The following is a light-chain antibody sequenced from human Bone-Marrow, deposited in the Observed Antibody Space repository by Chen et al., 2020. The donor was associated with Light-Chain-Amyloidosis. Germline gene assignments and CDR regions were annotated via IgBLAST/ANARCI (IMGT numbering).Light chain of an antibody. CDR3: QQYGSSPWT. J-gene: IGKJ1*01. V-gene: IGKV3-20*01. CDR1: QTVNSNY. Sequence: EIVLTQSPGTLSLSTGERATLSCRASQTVNSNYLAWFQQKAGQAPRLLIYGASSRATDIPDRFSGSGSGTDFTLTINRLEPEDFAVYDCQQYGSSPWTFGQGTKVEIK. CDR2: GAS.